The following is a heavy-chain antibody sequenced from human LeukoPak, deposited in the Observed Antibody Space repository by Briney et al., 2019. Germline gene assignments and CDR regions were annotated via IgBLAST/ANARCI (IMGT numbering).Heavy chain of an antibody. J-gene: IGHJ4*02. Sequence: PGGSLRLSCAASGFTFSNYAMSWVRQAPGKGLEWVSAISGSGGSTYYADSVKGRFTISRDNSKNTLYLQMNSLRAEDTAVYYCAKDKNSRRFLGWLFPVGPFDYWGQGTLVTVSS. CDR2: ISGSGGST. CDR3: AKDKNSRRFLGWLFPVGPFDY. CDR1: GFTFSNYA. V-gene: IGHV3-23*01. D-gene: IGHD3-3*01.